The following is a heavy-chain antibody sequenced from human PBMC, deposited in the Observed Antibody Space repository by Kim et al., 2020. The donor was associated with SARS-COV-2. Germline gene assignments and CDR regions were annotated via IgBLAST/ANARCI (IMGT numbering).Heavy chain of an antibody. CDR1: GFTFSDHY. J-gene: IGHJ2*01. CDR3: TRADCSSRGQRLCFWYFDL. V-gene: IGHV3-72*01. CDR2: IRNKANSYTT. D-gene: IGHD2-2*01. Sequence: GGSLRLSCAASGFTFSDHYMDWVRQAPGKGLEWVDRIRNKANSYTTEYAASVKGRFTISRDDSKNSLYLQMNSLKTEDTAVYYCTRADCSSRGQRLCFWYFDLWGRGTLVTVSS.